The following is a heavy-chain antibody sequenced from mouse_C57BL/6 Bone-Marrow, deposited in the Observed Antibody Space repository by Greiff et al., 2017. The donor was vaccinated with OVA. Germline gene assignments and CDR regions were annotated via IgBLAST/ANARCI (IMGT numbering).Heavy chain of an antibody. CDR1: GYTFTSYW. CDR2: IDPSDSYT. Sequence: VQLQQSGAELVKPGASVKMSCKASGYTFTSYWITWVKQRPGQGLEWIGEIDPSDSYTNYNQKFKGKSTLTVDKSSSTAYMQLSSLTSEDSAVYYCARKGPDYWGQGTTLTVSS. CDR3: ARKGPDY. J-gene: IGHJ2*01. V-gene: IGHV1-69*01. D-gene: IGHD3-3*01.